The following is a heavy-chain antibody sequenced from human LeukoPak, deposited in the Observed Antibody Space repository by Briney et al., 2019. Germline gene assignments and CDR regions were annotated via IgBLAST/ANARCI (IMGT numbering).Heavy chain of an antibody. CDR2: ISAYNGNT. Sequence: ASVKVSCKASGYTFTSYGISWVRQAPGRGLEWMGWISAYNGNTNYAQKLQGRVTMTTDTSTSTAYMELRSLRSDDTAVYYCARAGSSWWHTNWFGGTGWFDPWGQGTLVTVSS. J-gene: IGHJ5*02. CDR1: GYTFTSYG. V-gene: IGHV1-18*01. D-gene: IGHD6-13*01. CDR3: ARAGSSWWHTNWFGGTGWFDP.